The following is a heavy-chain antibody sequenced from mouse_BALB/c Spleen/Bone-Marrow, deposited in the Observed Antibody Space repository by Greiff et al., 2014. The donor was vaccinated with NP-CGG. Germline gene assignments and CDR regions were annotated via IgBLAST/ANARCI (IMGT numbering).Heavy chain of an antibody. D-gene: IGHD1-1*01. J-gene: IGHJ2*01. CDR3: TPGRSLITTVVGLDY. CDR1: GYTFTSYW. CDR2: IYPGNSDT. Sequence: EVQLQQSGTVLARPGASVKMSCKASGYTFTSYWMRWVKQRPGQGLEWIGAIYPGNSDTSYNQKFKGKAKLTAVTSTSTAYMELSSLTNEDSAVYYCTPGRSLITTVVGLDYWGQGTTLTVSS. V-gene: IGHV1-5*01.